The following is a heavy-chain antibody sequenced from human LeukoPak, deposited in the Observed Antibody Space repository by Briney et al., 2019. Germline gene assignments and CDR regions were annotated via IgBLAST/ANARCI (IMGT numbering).Heavy chain of an antibody. Sequence: SETLSLTCTVSGGSISSYYWSWIRQPPGKGLEWIGYIYYSGSTNYNPSLKSRVTISVDTSKNQFSLKLSSVTAADTAVYYCARRRDAFDIWGQGTMVTVSS. V-gene: IGHV4-59*01. J-gene: IGHJ3*02. CDR2: IYYSGST. CDR1: GGSISSYY. CDR3: ARRRDAFDI.